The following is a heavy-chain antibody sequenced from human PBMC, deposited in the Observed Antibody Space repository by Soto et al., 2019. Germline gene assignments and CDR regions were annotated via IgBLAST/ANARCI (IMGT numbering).Heavy chain of an antibody. Sequence: QVQLVQSGAEVQKPGSSVKVSCKASGGTFSSYAISWVRQAPGQGLEWMGGIIPIFGTANYAQKFQGRVTITADESTSTAYMELSSLRFEDTAVYYCARDQTHGGNSYYFDYWGQGTLVTVSS. CDR2: IIPIFGTA. D-gene: IGHD2-21*02. J-gene: IGHJ4*02. V-gene: IGHV1-69*01. CDR1: GGTFSSYA. CDR3: ARDQTHGGNSYYFDY.